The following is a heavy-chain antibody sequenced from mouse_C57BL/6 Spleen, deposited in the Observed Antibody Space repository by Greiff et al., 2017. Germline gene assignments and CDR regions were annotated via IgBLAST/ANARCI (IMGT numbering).Heavy chain of an antibody. CDR1: GFTFTDYG. Sequence: EVQLQQSGGGLVKPGGSLKLSCAASGFTFTDYGMHWVRQAPEKGLEWVAYISRGSSTNYYADTVKGIVTVTRDNAKNTLFLQMTSLGSEDTAMYYGARALSNTDWYFDVWGTGTTVTVSS. D-gene: IGHD2-5*01. CDR2: ISRGSSTN. CDR3: ARALSNTDWYFDV. V-gene: IGHV5-17*01. J-gene: IGHJ1*03.